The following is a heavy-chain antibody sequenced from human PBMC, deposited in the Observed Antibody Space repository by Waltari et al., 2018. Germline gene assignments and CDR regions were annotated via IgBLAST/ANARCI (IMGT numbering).Heavy chain of an antibody. CDR2: ISNDETTL. CDR3: ARLAPRTDRSPVPGRHYYYGMDG. Sequence: EAQLLESGGGLVQPGDSLRLSCAASGSWFSNSWMTGVRQAPGTGPVGGGRISNDETTLTYADSVKGRFTISRDNAKNTVYLQMKRLRADDTAVYYCARLAPRTDRSPVPGRHYYYGMDGWGQGTTVTVSS. V-gene: IGHV3-74*03. D-gene: IGHD3-22*01. J-gene: IGHJ6*02. CDR1: GSWFSNSW.